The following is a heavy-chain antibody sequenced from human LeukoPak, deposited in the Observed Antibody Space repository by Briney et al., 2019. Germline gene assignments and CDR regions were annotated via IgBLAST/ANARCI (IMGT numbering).Heavy chain of an antibody. J-gene: IGHJ4*02. CDR3: VKDIARYYCDSSSLVDY. V-gene: IGHV3-9*01. CDR1: GFAFEDHA. D-gene: IGHD3-22*01. Sequence: PGGSLRLSCAASGFAFEDHALHWVRQAPGKGLEWVAGISSNSATSGYAESVKGRFTISRDNAKNSLYLEMTNLRTEDTAFYYCVKDIARYYCDSSSLVDYWGQGILVTVSS. CDR2: ISSNSATS.